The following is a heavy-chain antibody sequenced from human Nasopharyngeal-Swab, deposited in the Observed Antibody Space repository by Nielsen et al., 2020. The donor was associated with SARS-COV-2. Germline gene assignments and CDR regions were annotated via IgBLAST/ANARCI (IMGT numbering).Heavy chain of an antibody. Sequence: GESLKISCAASGFTFSSYWMSWVRQAPGKRLEWVANIKEDGSEKAYVDSVKGRFTISRDNAKNSLYLQMNSLRVEDTAVYFCARLPRNNWRLDSWGQGILVTVSS. J-gene: IGHJ4*02. CDR1: GFTFSSYW. D-gene: IGHD1-20*01. CDR3: ARLPRNNWRLDS. V-gene: IGHV3-7*03. CDR2: IKEDGSEK.